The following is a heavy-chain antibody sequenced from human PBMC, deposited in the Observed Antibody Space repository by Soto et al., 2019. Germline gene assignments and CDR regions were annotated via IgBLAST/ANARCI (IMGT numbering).Heavy chain of an antibody. Sequence: GESLKISCKGSGYSFTSYWISWVRQMPGKGLEWMGRIDPSDSYTNYSPSFQGHVTISADKSISTAYLQWSSLKASDTAMYYCARRFGCSSTSCYYYYGMDVWGQGTTVTVSS. CDR2: IDPSDSYT. V-gene: IGHV5-10-1*01. J-gene: IGHJ6*02. CDR1: GYSFTSYW. D-gene: IGHD2-2*01. CDR3: ARRFGCSSTSCYYYYGMDV.